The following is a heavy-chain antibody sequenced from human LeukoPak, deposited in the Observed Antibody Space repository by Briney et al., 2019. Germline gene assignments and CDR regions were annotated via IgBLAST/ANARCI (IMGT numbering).Heavy chain of an antibody. Sequence: GRSLRLSCAASGFTFSSYGMHWVRQAPGKGLEWVAVISYDGSNKYYADSVKGRFTISRDNSKNTLYLQMNSLRAEDTAVYYCAQDRDILTGFDYWGQGTLVTVSS. J-gene: IGHJ4*02. CDR1: GFTFSSYG. CDR2: ISYDGSNK. D-gene: IGHD3-9*01. V-gene: IGHV3-30*18. CDR3: AQDRDILTGFDY.